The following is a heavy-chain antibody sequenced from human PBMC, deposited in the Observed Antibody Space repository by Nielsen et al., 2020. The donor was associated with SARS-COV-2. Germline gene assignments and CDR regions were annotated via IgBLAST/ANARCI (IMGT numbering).Heavy chain of an antibody. CDR2: IYYSGST. D-gene: IGHD5-18*01. Sequence: SETLSLTCAVYGGSFSGYYWSWIRQPPGKGLEWIGYIYYSGSTNYNPSLKSRVTISVDMSKNQLSLKLTSVTAADTAVYYCARSEYSLFYYYMDVWGKGTTVTVSS. CDR1: GGSFSGYY. V-gene: IGHV4-59*01. CDR3: ARSEYSLFYYYMDV. J-gene: IGHJ6*03.